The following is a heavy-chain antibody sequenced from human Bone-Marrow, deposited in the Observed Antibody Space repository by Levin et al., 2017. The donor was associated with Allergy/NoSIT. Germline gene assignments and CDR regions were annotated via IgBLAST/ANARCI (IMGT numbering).Heavy chain of an antibody. V-gene: IGHV3-53*01. CDR3: AGYSSLDC. J-gene: IGHJ4*02. Sequence: PGGSLRLSCAASGFTVGNNFMIWVRQAPGKGLEWVSLIYSGGSTYYADSVKGRFTISRDSSKNTLYLQLNSLRAEDTAMYYCAGYSSLDCWGQGTLVTVSS. D-gene: IGHD6-19*01. CDR2: IYSGGST. CDR1: GFTVGNNF.